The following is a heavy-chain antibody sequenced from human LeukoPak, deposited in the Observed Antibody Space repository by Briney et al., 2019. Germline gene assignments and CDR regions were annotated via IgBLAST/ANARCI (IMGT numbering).Heavy chain of an antibody. J-gene: IGHJ5*02. CDR3: VRGGPSTWS. V-gene: IGHV3-74*01. Sequence: PGGSLRLPCAASGFTFKLYWMHWVRQVPGKRPVWASRINDDGSDTIYADSVRGRFTISRDDAKNTVYLQMNNLRAEDTAVYYCVRGGPSTWSWGQGTLVTVSS. D-gene: IGHD2-15*01. CDR1: GFTFKLYW. CDR2: INDDGSDT.